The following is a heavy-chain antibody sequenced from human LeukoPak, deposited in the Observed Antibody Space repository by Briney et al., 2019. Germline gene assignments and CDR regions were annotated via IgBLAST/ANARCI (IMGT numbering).Heavy chain of an antibody. D-gene: IGHD1-26*01. V-gene: IGHV3-15*01. CDR3: TTHSGRYCPNCYYGMDV. Sequence: PGGSLRLSCGASGFTFSNAWMSWVRQGPGKGLEWVGRIKSKSDGGTIDYAAPVKGRFTISRDDSKNTLYLQMNSLKTEDTAVYYCTTHSGRYCPNCYYGMDVWGQGTTVTVSS. CDR2: IKSKSDGGTI. CDR1: GFTFSNAW. J-gene: IGHJ6*02.